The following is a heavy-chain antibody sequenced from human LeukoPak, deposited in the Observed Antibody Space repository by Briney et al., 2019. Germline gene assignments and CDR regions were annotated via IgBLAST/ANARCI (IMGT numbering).Heavy chain of an antibody. CDR3: ARESSSTIRACDY. Sequence: PSETLSLTCAVYGGSFSGYYWSWIRRPPGKGLEWIGEINHSGSTNYNPSLKSRVTISVDTSKNQFSLKLSSVTAADTAVYYCARESSSTIRACDYWGQGTLVTVSS. CDR1: GGSFSGYY. D-gene: IGHD6-13*01. CDR2: INHSGST. J-gene: IGHJ4*02. V-gene: IGHV4-34*01.